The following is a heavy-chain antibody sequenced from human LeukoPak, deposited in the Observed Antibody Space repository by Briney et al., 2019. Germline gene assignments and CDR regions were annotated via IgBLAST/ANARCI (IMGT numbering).Heavy chain of an antibody. V-gene: IGHV3-64*01. CDR1: GFTFSNYV. Sequence: GGSLRLSCAASGFTFSNYVMHWVRQAPGKGLESVSAISNNGGGTYYANFVKGRFTISRDNSKNTLYLQMGNLRAEDMAVYYCAREHYGGNDYWGQGTLVTVSS. CDR3: AREHYGGNDY. J-gene: IGHJ4*02. D-gene: IGHD4-23*01. CDR2: ISNNGGGT.